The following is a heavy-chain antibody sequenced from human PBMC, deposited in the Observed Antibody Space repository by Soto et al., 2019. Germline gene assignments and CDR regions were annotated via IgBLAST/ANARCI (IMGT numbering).Heavy chain of an antibody. CDR3: ARVVPGAEAWFGP. CDR2: IYYSGST. J-gene: IGHJ5*02. D-gene: IGHD2-2*01. V-gene: IGHV4-31*03. Sequence: SETLSLTCTVSGGSISSGGYYWSWIRQHPGKGLEWIGYIYYSGSTYYNPSLKSRVTISVDTSKNQFSLQLSSVTPDDTAVYYCARVVPGAEAWFGPWGQGTLVTVSS. CDR1: GGSISSGGYY.